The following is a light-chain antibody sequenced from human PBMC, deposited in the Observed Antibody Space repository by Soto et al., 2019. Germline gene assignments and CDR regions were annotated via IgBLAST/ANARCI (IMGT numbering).Light chain of an antibody. CDR3: SSYTTSTSFIL. Sequence: QYALTQPASVSGSPGQSITISCTGTSSDIGNYDFVSWYQQVPGTAPKAMIYEVSSRPSGVSNRFSGSKSGNTASLTISGLQAEDEAYYYCSSYTTSTSFILFGGVTKLTVL. V-gene: IGLV2-14*01. CDR2: EVS. J-gene: IGLJ2*01. CDR1: SSDIGNYDF.